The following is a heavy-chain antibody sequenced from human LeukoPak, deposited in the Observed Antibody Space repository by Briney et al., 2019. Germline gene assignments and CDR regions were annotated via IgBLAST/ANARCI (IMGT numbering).Heavy chain of an antibody. J-gene: IGHJ4*02. CDR3: ARLEPNWAQVY. D-gene: IGHD2-8*01. Sequence: PGQSLKISCKGSGYSFTNYWIGWVRQMPGKGLEWMGIIYPDDSYTTYSPPFQGQVTISADKSITTAYLQWNSLKASDTAMYYCARLEPNWAQVYWGQGALVTVSS. CDR1: GYSFTNYW. V-gene: IGHV5-51*01. CDR2: IYPDDSYT.